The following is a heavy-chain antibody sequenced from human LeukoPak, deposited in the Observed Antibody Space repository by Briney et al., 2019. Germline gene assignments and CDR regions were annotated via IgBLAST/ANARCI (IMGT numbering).Heavy chain of an antibody. D-gene: IGHD6-6*01. CDR2: ISAYNGNT. CDR1: GGTFSSYA. Sequence: ASVKVSCKASGGTFSSYAISWVRQAPGQGLEWMGWISAYNGNTNYAQKLQGRVTTTTDTSTSTAYMELRSLRSDDTAVYYCARGFSSSEDYWGQGTLVTVSS. CDR3: ARGFSSSEDY. V-gene: IGHV1-18*01. J-gene: IGHJ4*02.